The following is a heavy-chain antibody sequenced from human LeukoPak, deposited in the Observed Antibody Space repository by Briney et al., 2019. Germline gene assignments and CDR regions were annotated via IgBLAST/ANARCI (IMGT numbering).Heavy chain of an antibody. V-gene: IGHV4-59*01. J-gene: IGHJ4*02. CDR2: IYYSGST. CDR3: ASTYSSSWYGVLGY. Sequence: SETLSLTCTVSGGSISSYYWSWIRQPPGKGLEWIGYIYYSGSTNYNPPLKSRVTISVDTSKNQFSLKLSSVTAADTAVYYCASTYSSSWYGVLGYWGQGTLVTVSS. D-gene: IGHD6-13*01. CDR1: GGSISSYY.